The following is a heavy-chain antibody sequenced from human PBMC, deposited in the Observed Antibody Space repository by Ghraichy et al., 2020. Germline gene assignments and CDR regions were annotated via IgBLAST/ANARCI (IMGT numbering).Heavy chain of an antibody. V-gene: IGHV1-24*01. J-gene: IGHJ6*02. D-gene: IGHD2-2*01. CDR1: GYTLTELS. CDR2: FDPEDGET. CDR3: ATVGPGVPANYGMDV. Sequence: ASVKVSCKVSGYTLTELSMHGVRQAPGKGLEWMGGFDPEDGETIYAQKFQGRVTMTEDTSTDTAYMELSSLRSEDTAVYYCATVGPGVPANYGMDVWGQGTTVTVSS.